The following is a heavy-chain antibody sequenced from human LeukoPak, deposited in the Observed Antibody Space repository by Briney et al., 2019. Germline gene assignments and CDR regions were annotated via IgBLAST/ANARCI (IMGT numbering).Heavy chain of an antibody. V-gene: IGHV1-8*02. CDR2: MNPNSGNT. D-gene: IGHD3-3*01. CDR1: GGTFSSYT. J-gene: IGHJ6*03. CDR3: ARGSRVTIFGVVIKYYYYYMDV. Sequence: ASVKVSCKASGGTFSSYTINWVRQATGQGLEWMGWMNPNSGNTGYAQKFQGRVTMTRNTSISTAYMELSSLRSEDTAVYYCARGSRVTIFGVVIKYYYYYMDVWGKGTTVTVSS.